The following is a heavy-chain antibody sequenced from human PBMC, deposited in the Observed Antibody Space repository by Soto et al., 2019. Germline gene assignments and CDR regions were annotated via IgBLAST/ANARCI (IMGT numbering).Heavy chain of an antibody. CDR1: GYTFTSYA. D-gene: IGHD1-26*01. CDR3: ARAGGEWELPHGGPPSCLDY. J-gene: IGHJ4*02. V-gene: IGHV1-3*01. Sequence: ASVKVSCKASGYTFTSYAMHWVRQAPGQRLEWMGWINAGNGNTKYSQKFQGRVTITRDTSASTAYMELSSLRSEDTAVYYCARAGGEWELPHGGPPSCLDYWGQGTLVTVSS. CDR2: INAGNGNT.